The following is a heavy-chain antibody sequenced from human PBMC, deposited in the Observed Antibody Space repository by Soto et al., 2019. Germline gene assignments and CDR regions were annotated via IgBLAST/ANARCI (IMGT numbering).Heavy chain of an antibody. CDR1: GFSLSTSGVG. D-gene: IGHD3-22*01. Sequence: QITLKESGPTLVKPTQTLTLTCTFSGFSLSTSGVGVGWIRQPPGKALEWLALIYWNDDKRYSPSLKSRLTITKDTSKNQVVLVITNMDAVDTGTYYCAPYSSSYNGGDYRFDPWGQGTLVTVSS. J-gene: IGHJ5*02. V-gene: IGHV2-5*01. CDR2: IYWNDDK. CDR3: APYSSSYNGGDYRFDP.